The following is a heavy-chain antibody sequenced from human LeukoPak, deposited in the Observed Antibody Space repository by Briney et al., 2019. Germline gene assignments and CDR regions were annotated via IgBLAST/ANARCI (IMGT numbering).Heavy chain of an antibody. CDR1: GVIFDSYA. J-gene: IGHJ4*02. Sequence: PGGSLRLSCAASGVIFDSYALHWVRQAPGKGLEWVAVISSDGNYKYYADSVRGRFSISRDNSKSTVYLQMNSLRVDDTALYYCARDFVGGPPDYLDHWGQGTLVTVSS. V-gene: IGHV3-30*04. D-gene: IGHD2-15*01. CDR2: ISSDGNYK. CDR3: ARDFVGGPPDYLDH.